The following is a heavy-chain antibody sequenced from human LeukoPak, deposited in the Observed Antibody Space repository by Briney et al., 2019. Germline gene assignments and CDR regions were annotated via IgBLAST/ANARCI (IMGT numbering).Heavy chain of an antibody. V-gene: IGHV3-30*04. CDR3: ARDKKDGGDY. D-gene: IGHD3-16*01. Sequence: GGSLRLSCAASGFTFSSYAMHWVRQAPGKGLEWVAVISYDGSNKYYADSVKGRFTISRDNSKNTLYLQMNSLRAEDTAVYYCARDKKDGGDYWGQGTLVTVSS. CDR1: GFTFSSYA. CDR2: ISYDGSNK. J-gene: IGHJ4*02.